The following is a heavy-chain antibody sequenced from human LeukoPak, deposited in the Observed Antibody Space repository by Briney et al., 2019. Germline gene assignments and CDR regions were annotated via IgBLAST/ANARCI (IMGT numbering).Heavy chain of an antibody. CDR2: INTDGSST. J-gene: IGHJ4*02. V-gene: IGHV3-74*01. Sequence: GGSLRLSCAASGFTFSSYWMHWVRQAPGKGLVWVSRINTDGSSTSYADSVKGRFTISRDNAKNTLYLQMNSLRAEDTAVYYCARAPLRYSSSWYSPQHFDYWGQGTLVTVFS. CDR3: ARAPLRYSSSWYSPQHFDY. D-gene: IGHD6-13*01. CDR1: GFTFSSYW.